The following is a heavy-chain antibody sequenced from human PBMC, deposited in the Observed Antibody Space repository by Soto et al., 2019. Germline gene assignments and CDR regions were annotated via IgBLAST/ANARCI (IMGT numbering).Heavy chain of an antibody. V-gene: IGHV1-69*13. J-gene: IGHJ4*02. CDR1: GGTFSSYA. D-gene: IGHD3-16*02. Sequence: SVKVSCKASGGTFSSYAISWVRQAPGQGLEWMGGIIPIFGTANYAQKFQGRVTITADESTSTAYMELSSLRSADTAVYYCARMERSKEGLSVYYFDFWGQGTLVTVSS. CDR2: IIPIFGTA. CDR3: ARMERSKEGLSVYYFDF.